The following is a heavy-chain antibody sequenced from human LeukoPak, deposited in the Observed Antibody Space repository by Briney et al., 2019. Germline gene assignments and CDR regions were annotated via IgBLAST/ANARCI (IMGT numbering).Heavy chain of an antibody. J-gene: IGHJ3*02. D-gene: IGHD1-26*01. CDR3: ARECLMVGVYDAFDI. CDR2: INRGSSTI. CDR1: GFTFSSYG. Sequence: GGSLRLSCVVSGFTFSSYGMNWVREAPGKGLEWVSYINRGSSTIYYADSVKGRFIISRDNAKNSQYLQMKSLRDEDTAVYYCARECLMVGVYDAFDIWGQGTMVTVSS. V-gene: IGHV3-48*02.